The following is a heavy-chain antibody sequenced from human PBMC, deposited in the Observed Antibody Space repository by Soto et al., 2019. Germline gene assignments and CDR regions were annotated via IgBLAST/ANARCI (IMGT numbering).Heavy chain of an antibody. CDR1: GFNVSHNY. Sequence: EVQLVESGGGLIQPGGSLSISCAASGFNVSHNYMSWVRQPPGKGLEWVAIMLSGGRTYYADSVKGRFTISRDNSKNTLYFQMHSLRAEDTAVYYCARDPGHGLDVWGQGTTVIVYS. D-gene: IGHD1-1*01. CDR3: ARDPGHGLDV. J-gene: IGHJ6*02. CDR2: MLSGGRT. V-gene: IGHV3-53*01.